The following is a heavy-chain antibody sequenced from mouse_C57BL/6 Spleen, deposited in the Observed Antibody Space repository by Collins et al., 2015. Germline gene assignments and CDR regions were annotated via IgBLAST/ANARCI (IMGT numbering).Heavy chain of an antibody. V-gene: IGHV1-82*01. CDR3: ARLPKWDVFDY. D-gene: IGHD4-1*01. Sequence: QVQLQQSGPELVKPGASVKISCKASGYAFSSSWMNWVKQRPGKGLEWIGRIYPGDGDTNYNGKFKGKATLTADKSSSTAYMQFSSLTSEDSAVYFCARLPKWDVFDYWGQGTTLTVSS. J-gene: IGHJ2*01. CDR2: IYPGDGDT. CDR1: GYAFSSSW.